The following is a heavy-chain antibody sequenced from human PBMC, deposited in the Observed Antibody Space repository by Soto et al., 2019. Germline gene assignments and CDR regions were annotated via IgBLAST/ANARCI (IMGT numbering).Heavy chain of an antibody. CDR1: GFSLSTSGVG. V-gene: IGHV2-5*01. J-gene: IGHJ4*02. CDR3: AYDIGGRCYVGDYFDY. CDR2: IYWNDDK. D-gene: IGHD2-2*01. Sequence: QITLKESGPPLVKPTQTLTLTCTFSGFSLSTSGVGVGWIRQPPGKALEWLALIYWNDDKRYSPSLKRRLTITKDTYKNQDVLTMNNRDPVETATYYCAYDIGGRCYVGDYFDYWGQGTLVTVSS.